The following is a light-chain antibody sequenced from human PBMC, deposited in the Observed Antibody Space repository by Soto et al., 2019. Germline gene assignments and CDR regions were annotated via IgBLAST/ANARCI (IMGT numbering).Light chain of an antibody. V-gene: IGLV2-8*01. CDR1: SSDVGDNKY. CDR3: SSNVGTKKMV. Sequence: QSALTQPPSASGSPGQSVTISCTGTSSDVGDNKYVSWYQQHPGKAPRLIIYEVTKRPSGVPDRFSGSRSGNTASLSVSGLEDEDEADYYCSSNVGTKKMVLGGGTKLTVL. CDR2: EVT. J-gene: IGLJ2*01.